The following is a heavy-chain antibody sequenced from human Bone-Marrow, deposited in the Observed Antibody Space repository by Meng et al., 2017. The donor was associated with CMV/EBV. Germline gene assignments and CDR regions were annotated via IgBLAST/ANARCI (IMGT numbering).Heavy chain of an antibody. CDR3: ARSLLWFGESQYFQH. V-gene: IGHV3-7*01. CDR2: IKQDGSEK. D-gene: IGHD3-10*01. J-gene: IGHJ1*01. Sequence: SGFTFSSYWMRWVRQAPGKGLEWVANIKQDGSEKYYVDSVKGRFTISRDNAKNSLYLQMNSLRAEDTAVYYCARSLLWFGESQYFQHWGQGTLVTVSS. CDR1: GFTFSSYW.